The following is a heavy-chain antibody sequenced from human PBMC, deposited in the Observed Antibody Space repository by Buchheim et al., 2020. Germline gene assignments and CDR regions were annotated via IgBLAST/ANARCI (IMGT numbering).Heavy chain of an antibody. Sequence: EVQLLESGGGLVQPGGSLRLSCAASGFTFSSYAMSWVRQAPGKGLEWVSAISGTGGSAYYADSGRGRFTIFRDNSKNTLYLQMNSLRAEDTAVYYCAKDSSGYCSGGTCRTFDYWGQGTL. V-gene: IGHV3-23*01. CDR2: ISGTGGSA. D-gene: IGHD2-15*01. CDR3: AKDSSGYCSGGTCRTFDY. CDR1: GFTFSSYA. J-gene: IGHJ4*02.